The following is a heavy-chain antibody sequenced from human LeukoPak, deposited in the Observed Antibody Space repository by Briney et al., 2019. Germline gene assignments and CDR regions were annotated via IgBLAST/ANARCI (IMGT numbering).Heavy chain of an antibody. CDR3: ARVVVAATAGPRNWFDS. J-gene: IGHJ5*01. Sequence: PSETLSLTCAASGGSISSGGYSWSWIRQPPGKGLEWIGYIYHSGSTYYNPSLKSRVTISVDRSKNQFSLKLSSVTAADTAVYYCARVVVAATAGPRNWFDSWGQGTLVTVSS. D-gene: IGHD2-15*01. CDR1: GGSISSGGYS. V-gene: IGHV4-30-2*01. CDR2: IYHSGST.